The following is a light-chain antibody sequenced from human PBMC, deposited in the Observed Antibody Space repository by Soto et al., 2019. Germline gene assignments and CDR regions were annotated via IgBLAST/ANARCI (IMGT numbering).Light chain of an antibody. Sequence: DIQMTQSPSSLSASVGDRVTITCRASQSISRYLNWYQQKPGKAPNLLIYVATSLQSEVPSRFSGSGSGTDFNLTITSLQPEDFATYYCQQSYGTTITFGQGTRLEIK. CDR1: QSISRY. J-gene: IGKJ5*01. CDR3: QQSYGTTIT. V-gene: IGKV1-39*01. CDR2: VAT.